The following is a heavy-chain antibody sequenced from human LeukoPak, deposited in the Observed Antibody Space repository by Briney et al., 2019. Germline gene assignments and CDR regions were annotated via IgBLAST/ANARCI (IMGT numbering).Heavy chain of an antibody. V-gene: IGHV3-33*01. CDR3: ARGEYYYDSSGYPGD. D-gene: IGHD3-22*01. CDR1: GFTFSSHG. Sequence: GRSLRLSCAASGFTFSSHGMHWVRQASGKGLEWVAVIWYDGNTEYYADSVKGRFTISRDNSKNTLYLQMNSLRAEDTAVYYCARGEYYYDSSGYPGDWGQGTLVTVSS. J-gene: IGHJ4*02. CDR2: IWYDGNTE.